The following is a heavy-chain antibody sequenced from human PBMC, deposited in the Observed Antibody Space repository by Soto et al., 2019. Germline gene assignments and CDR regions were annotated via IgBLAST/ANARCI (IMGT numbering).Heavy chain of an antibody. J-gene: IGHJ6*02. V-gene: IGHV3-49*04. CDR2: IRSKAYRGTT. Sequence: PGGSLRLSCTASGFTFGDYGMSWVRQAPGKGLEWVGFIRSKAYRGTTEYGASVKGRFTISRDDSKSIAYLQMNSLKTEDTAVYYCSRDGYCSSTSCSYYYGMDVWGQGTTVTVSS. CDR3: SRDGYCSSTSCSYYYGMDV. D-gene: IGHD2-2*01. CDR1: GFTFGDYG.